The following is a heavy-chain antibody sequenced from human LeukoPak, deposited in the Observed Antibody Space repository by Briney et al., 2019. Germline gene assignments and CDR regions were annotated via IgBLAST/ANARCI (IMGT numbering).Heavy chain of an antibody. CDR3: VRDLILAWTPGDDFDH. CDR1: GFTLSRYW. CDR2: INEDASTI. J-gene: IGHJ4*02. D-gene: IGHD3-16*01. Sequence: GGSLRLSCVASGFTLSRYWMHWVRQVPGKGLEWVSRINEDASTITYADSVKGRFTISRDNAKNTLYLQMNSLRAEDTAVYFCVRDLILAWTPGDDFDHWGQGTLVTVSS. V-gene: IGHV3-74*03.